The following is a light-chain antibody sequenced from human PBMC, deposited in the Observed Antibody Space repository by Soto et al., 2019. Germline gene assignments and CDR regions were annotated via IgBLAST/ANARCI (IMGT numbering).Light chain of an antibody. CDR1: SSDVGGYNY. J-gene: IGLJ1*01. CDR3: SSYTPSNTRQIV. Sequence: QSVLTQPASVSGSPGQSITISCTGTSSDVGGYNYVSWYQHHPGKAPKLMIFDVSNRPSGVSNRFSGSKSGNTASLTISGLQPEDEADYYCSSYTPSNTRQIVFGTGIKLTVL. CDR2: DVS. V-gene: IGLV2-14*03.